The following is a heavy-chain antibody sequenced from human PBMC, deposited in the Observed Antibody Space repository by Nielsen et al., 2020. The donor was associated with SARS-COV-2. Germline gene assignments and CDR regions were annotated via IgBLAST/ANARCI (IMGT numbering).Heavy chain of an antibody. D-gene: IGHD3-22*01. Sequence: GESLKISCAASGFTFSSYWMSWVRQAPGKGLEWVANIKQDGSEKYYVDSVKGRFTISRDNAKNSLYLQMNSLRAEDTAVYYCARDQTTDSSGYEPLFYYYYGMDVWGQGTTVTVSS. V-gene: IGHV3-7*03. J-gene: IGHJ6*02. CDR2: IKQDGSEK. CDR3: ARDQTTDSSGYEPLFYYYYGMDV. CDR1: GFTFSSYW.